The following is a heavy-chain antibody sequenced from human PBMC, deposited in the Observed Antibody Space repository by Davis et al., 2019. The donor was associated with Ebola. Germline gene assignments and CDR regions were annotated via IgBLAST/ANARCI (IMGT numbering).Heavy chain of an antibody. V-gene: IGHV4-39*01. D-gene: IGHD5-18*01. J-gene: IGHJ6*02. Sequence: MPSETLSLTCTVSGDSMSSDSMSSSTYYWGWIRQPPGKGLEWIGNIYSSGTTHYNPSLKSRVTISVDTSKNQFSLRLSSVTAADTAMYYCARGHSYGSMVYGMDVWGQGTTVTVSS. CDR1: GDSMSSDSMSSSTYY. CDR2: IYSSGTT. CDR3: ARGHSYGSMVYGMDV.